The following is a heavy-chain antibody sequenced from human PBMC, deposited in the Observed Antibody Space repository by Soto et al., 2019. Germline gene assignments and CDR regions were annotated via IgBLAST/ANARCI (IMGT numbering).Heavy chain of an antibody. V-gene: IGHV1-2*02. Sequence: QVQLVQSGAEAKQPGASVRVSCKTYGYTFSDYFLHWVRQAPGQGPEWMGFVNPKGGGTAYAPRFQGRVRMTRDTSSGTVYMDLYRLTFDDTAIYYCARDSGIPGRYWYFDVWGRGTLVSVSS. CDR1: GYTFSDYF. J-gene: IGHJ2*01. CDR3: ARDSGIPGRYWYFDV. D-gene: IGHD3-9*01. CDR2: VNPKGGGT.